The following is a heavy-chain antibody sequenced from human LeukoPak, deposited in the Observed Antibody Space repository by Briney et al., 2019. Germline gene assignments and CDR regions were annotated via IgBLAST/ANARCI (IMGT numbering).Heavy chain of an antibody. CDR3: ARVGVVRGVISVECFHP. CDR2: ISGYNGNT. Sequence: PRASVKVSCKASGYSFINYGITWVRQAPGQGLEWMGWISGYNGNTNYVQKLHGGVTMTTDTSTNKAYMELRSLIADDTAVCLCARVGVVRGVISVECFHPWGQRTMVT. J-gene: IGHJ5*02. CDR1: GYSFINYG. V-gene: IGHV1-18*01. D-gene: IGHD3-10*01.